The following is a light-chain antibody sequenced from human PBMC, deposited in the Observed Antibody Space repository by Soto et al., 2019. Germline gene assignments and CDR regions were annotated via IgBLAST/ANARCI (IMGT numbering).Light chain of an antibody. CDR1: RTVFNF. J-gene: IGKJ2*01. CDR2: DAS. CDR3: QQRAIWPYT. V-gene: IGKV3-11*01. Sequence: EIALTQSPATLSLSPGERATLSCRANRTVFNFLIWYQQKPGQAPRLIIYDASNRATDIPARFSGTGSGTDFRLTISSLEPEDFALYFCQQRAIWPYTFGPGTKLEIK.